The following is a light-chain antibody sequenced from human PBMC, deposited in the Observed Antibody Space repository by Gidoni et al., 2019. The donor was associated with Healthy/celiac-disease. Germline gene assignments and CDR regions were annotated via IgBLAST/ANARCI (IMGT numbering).Light chain of an antibody. J-gene: IGKJ1*01. CDR3: QQSYSTPQT. CDR2: AAS. V-gene: IGKV1-39*01. Sequence: VQMTQSPSSLSASVVDRVTITCRASQSISSYLDWYQQKPGNAPKLLIYAASSWQSGVPSRFSGSGSGTDFTLTISSLQPEDFATYYCQQSYSTPQTFGQGTKVEIK. CDR1: QSISSY.